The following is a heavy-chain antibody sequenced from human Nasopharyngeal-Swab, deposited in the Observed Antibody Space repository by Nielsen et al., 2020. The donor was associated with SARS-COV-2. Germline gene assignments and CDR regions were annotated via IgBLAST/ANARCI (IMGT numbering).Heavy chain of an antibody. CDR3: ARGDYDFWSGYSGPYYYYYMDV. Sequence: ESLKISCTVSGGSISSYYWSWIRQPPGKGLEWIGYIYYSGSTNYNPSLKSRVTISVDTSKNQFSLKLSSVTAADTAVYYCARGDYDFWSGYSGPYYYYYMDVWGKGTTVTVSS. V-gene: IGHV4-59*01. CDR1: GGSISSYY. J-gene: IGHJ6*03. CDR2: IYYSGST. D-gene: IGHD3-3*01.